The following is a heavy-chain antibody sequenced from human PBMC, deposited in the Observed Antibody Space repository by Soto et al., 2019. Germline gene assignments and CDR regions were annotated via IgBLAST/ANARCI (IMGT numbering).Heavy chain of an antibody. CDR3: ARGATSPSY. J-gene: IGHJ4*02. CDR2: ISSSGGSA. Sequence: GGSLRLSCAASGFTFSSYGMSWVRQAPGKGLEWVSAISSSGGSAYYADSVKGRFTTSRDNSKNTLYLQMNSLRAEDTAVYYCARGATSPSYWGQGTLVTVSS. V-gene: IGHV3-23*01. CDR1: GFTFSSYG.